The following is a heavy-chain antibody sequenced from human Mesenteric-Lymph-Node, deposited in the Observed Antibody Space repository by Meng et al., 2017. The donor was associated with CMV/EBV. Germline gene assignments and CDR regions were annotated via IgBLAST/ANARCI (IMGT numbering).Heavy chain of an antibody. Sequence: SETLSLTCTVSGASVSNANYYWAWIRQPPGKGLEWFGYVYYSGSTIYNPSLKSRVTMSVDTSKNQFSLKVNSVTTTDTAMYYCARGGITGSTSAWYAPNYFDLWGQGALVTVSS. CDR2: VYYSGST. J-gene: IGHJ4*02. CDR1: GASVSNANYY. D-gene: IGHD6-19*01. CDR3: ARGGITGSTSAWYAPNYFDL. V-gene: IGHV4-61*01.